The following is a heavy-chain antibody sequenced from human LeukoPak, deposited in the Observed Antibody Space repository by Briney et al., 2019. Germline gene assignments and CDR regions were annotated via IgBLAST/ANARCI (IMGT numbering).Heavy chain of an antibody. Sequence: SETLSLTCTVSGGSISSYYWSWIRQPPGKGLEWIGYIYYSGSTNYNPSLKSRVTISVDTSKNQFSLKLSSVTAADTAVYYCARGDGYYDSLIDAFDIWGQGTMVTVSS. V-gene: IGHV4-59*01. CDR2: IYYSGST. CDR3: ARGDGYYDSLIDAFDI. J-gene: IGHJ3*02. CDR1: GGSISSYY. D-gene: IGHD3-22*01.